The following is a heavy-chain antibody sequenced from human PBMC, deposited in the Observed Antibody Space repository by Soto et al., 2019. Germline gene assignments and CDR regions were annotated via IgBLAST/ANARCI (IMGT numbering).Heavy chain of an antibody. J-gene: IGHJ4*02. CDR3: ARGRGGSLTYFDY. Sequence: EVQLVESGGGLVQPGGSLRLSCAASGFTFSSYDMHWVRQATGKGLEWVSAIGTAGDTYYPGSVKGRFTISRENAKNSLYLPMTSLRAGDTAVYYCARGRGGSLTYFDYWGEGTLVTVSS. CDR2: IGTAGDT. D-gene: IGHD1-26*01. V-gene: IGHV3-13*04. CDR1: GFTFSSYD.